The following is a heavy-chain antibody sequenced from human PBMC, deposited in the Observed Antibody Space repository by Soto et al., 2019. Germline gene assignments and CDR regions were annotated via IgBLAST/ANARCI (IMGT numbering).Heavy chain of an antibody. CDR1: GFTFSNYA. CDR3: AKRPLRDTTFDY. J-gene: IGHJ4*02. CDR2: ISASGGST. V-gene: IGHV3-23*01. Sequence: GSLRLSCAASGFTFSNYAMNWVRQAPGKGLEWVSGISASGGSTNYADSVKGRFTISRDNSKNTLYLQMNSLRAEDTAVYYCAKRPLRDTTFDYWGQGTLVTVSS. D-gene: IGHD1-26*01.